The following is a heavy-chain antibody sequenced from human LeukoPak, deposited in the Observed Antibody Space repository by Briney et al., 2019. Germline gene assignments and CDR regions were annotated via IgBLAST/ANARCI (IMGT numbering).Heavy chain of an antibody. Sequence: PGRSLRLSCAASGFTFSSYAMHWVRQAPGKGLEWVGVISNDGTNQYYTDSVKGRFTISRDNSKTTLFLQMDSLRPEDTALYYCARAGYSSAWYWGHFDLWGRGTLVTVSS. J-gene: IGHJ2*01. D-gene: IGHD6-19*01. V-gene: IGHV3-30-3*01. CDR1: GFTFSSYA. CDR2: ISNDGTNQ. CDR3: ARAGYSSAWYWGHFDL.